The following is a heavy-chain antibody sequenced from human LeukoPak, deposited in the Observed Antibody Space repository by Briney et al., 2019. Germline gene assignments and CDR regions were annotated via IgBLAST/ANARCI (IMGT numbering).Heavy chain of an antibody. D-gene: IGHD4-17*01. CDR2: IYYSGST. J-gene: IGHJ5*02. Sequence: SETLSLTCTVSGGSINSYYWSWIRQPPGKGLEWIGYIYYSGSTNYNPSLKSRVTISIDTSKNQFSLKLRSVTAADTAVYYCAVYVDYGFDPWGQGTLVTVSS. CDR1: GGSINSYY. CDR3: AVYVDYGFDP. V-gene: IGHV4-59*12.